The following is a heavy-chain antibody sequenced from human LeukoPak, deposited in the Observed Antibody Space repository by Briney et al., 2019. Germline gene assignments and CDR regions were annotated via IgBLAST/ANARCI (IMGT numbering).Heavy chain of an antibody. J-gene: IGHJ4*02. Sequence: EASVKVSCKASGYTFTSYYMHWVRQAPGQGLEWMGIINPSGGSTSYAQKFQGRVTMTRDTSTSTVYMELSSLRSEDTAEYYCARGAYCGGDCYSGIDYWGQGTLVTVSS. CDR3: ARGAYCGGDCYSGIDY. CDR1: GYTFTSYY. D-gene: IGHD2-21*02. V-gene: IGHV1-46*01. CDR2: INPSGGST.